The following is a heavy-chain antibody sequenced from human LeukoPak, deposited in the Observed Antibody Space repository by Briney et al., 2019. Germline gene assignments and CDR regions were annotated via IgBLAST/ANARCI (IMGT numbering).Heavy chain of an antibody. CDR3: AKVGCSGGSCYSGVRSYYYYGMDV. V-gene: IGHV3-23*01. D-gene: IGHD2-15*01. CDR1: GFTFSSYA. CDR2: ISGSGGST. J-gene: IGHJ6*02. Sequence: GGSLRLSCAASGFTFSSYAMSWVRQAPGKGLEWVSAISGSGGSTYYADSVKGRFTISRDNSTNTLYLQMNSLRAEDTAVYYCAKVGCSGGSCYSGVRSYYYYGMDVWGQGTTVTVSS.